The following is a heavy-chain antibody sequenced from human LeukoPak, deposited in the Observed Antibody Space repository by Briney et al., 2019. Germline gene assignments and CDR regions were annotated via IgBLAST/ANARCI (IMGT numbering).Heavy chain of an antibody. CDR3: TTDWAHPYGSGSYWDYFDY. CDR1: GVTFSNAW. CDR2: IKSKTDGGTT. D-gene: IGHD3-10*01. J-gene: IGHJ4*02. Sequence: GGSLRLSCAASGVTFSNAWMSWVRQAPGQGVEWVGRIKSKTDGGTTDYAAPVKGRFTISRDDSKNTLYLQMNSLKTEDTAVYYCTTDWAHPYGSGSYWDYFDYWGQGTLVTVSS. V-gene: IGHV3-15*01.